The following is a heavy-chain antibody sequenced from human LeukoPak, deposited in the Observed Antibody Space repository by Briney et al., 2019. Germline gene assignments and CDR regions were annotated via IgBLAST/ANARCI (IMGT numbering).Heavy chain of an antibody. V-gene: IGHV3-30*18. J-gene: IGHJ4*02. CDR2: ISDDGSNE. CDR3: AKDLNRGLPDY. Sequence: GGSLRLSCTTSGFTFTNYGINWVRQAPGKGLEWVAVISDDGSNEYYADSVKGRFTISRDNSKNMLYLQMSSLRAEDTAVYYCAKDLNRGLPDYWGQGTLVIVSS. CDR1: GFTFTNYG. D-gene: IGHD2-21*01.